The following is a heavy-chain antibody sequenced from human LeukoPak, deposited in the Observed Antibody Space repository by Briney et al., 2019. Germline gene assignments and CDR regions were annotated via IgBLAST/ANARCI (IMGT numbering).Heavy chain of an antibody. CDR1: GFTVSSYY. CDR3: VRDPGPSHWYFDL. Sequence: GGSLRLSCAASGFTVSSYYMSWVRQAPGKGLEWVSLIYSGGSTYYADSVKGRFSISRDNSKNTLYLQMNSLRAEDTAVYYCVRDPGPSHWYFDLWGRGTLVTVSS. J-gene: IGHJ2*01. CDR2: IYSGGST. V-gene: IGHV3-66*01.